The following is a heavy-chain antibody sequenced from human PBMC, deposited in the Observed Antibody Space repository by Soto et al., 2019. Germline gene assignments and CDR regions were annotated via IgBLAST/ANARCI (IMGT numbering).Heavy chain of an antibody. J-gene: IGHJ4*02. Sequence: GGSLRLSCAASGFTFSSCDMSWVRQAPGKGLEWVSAISGSGGSTYYADSVKGRFTISRDNSKNTLYLQMNSLRAEDTAVYYCAKYSSVVVVAATDYWGQGTLVTVSS. CDR1: GFTFSSCD. D-gene: IGHD2-15*01. CDR3: AKYSSVVVVAATDY. V-gene: IGHV3-23*01. CDR2: ISGSGGST.